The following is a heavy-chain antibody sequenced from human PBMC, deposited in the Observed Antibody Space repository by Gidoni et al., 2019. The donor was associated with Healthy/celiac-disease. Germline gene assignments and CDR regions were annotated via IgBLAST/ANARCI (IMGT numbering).Heavy chain of an antibody. V-gene: IGHV1-69*01. CDR2: IIPIFGTA. CDR1: GGTLSSYA. Sequence: QVQLVQSGAEVKKPGSSVKVSCKASGGTLSSYAISWVRQAPGQGLERMGGIIPIFGTANYAQKFQGRVTITAAESTSTAYMELSSLRSEDTAVYYCATLVSPAGNYYYGMDVWGQGTTVTVSS. CDR3: ATLVSPAGNYYYGMDV. J-gene: IGHJ6*02. D-gene: IGHD6-13*01.